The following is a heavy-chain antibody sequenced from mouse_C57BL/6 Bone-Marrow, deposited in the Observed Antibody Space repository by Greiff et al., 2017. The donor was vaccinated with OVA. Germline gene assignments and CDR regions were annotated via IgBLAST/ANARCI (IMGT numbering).Heavy chain of an antibody. CDR2: INPNNGGT. D-gene: IGHD2-1*01. V-gene: IGHV1-18*01. Sequence: VQLQQSGPELVKPGASVKIPCKASGYTFTDYNMDWVKQSHGKSLEWIGDINPNNGGTIYNQKFKGKATLTVDKSSSTAYMELRSLTSEDTAVXYCARFLLSHWYFDVWGTGTTVTVSS. CDR3: ARFLLSHWYFDV. CDR1: GYTFTDYN. J-gene: IGHJ1*03.